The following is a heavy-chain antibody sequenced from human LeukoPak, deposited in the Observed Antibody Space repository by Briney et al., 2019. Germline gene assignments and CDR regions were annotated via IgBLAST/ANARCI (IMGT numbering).Heavy chain of an antibody. J-gene: IGHJ4*02. V-gene: IGHV1-3*01. Sequence: ASVKVSCKASGYTFTSYAMHWVRQAPGQRLEWMGWINAGNGNTKYSQKFQGRVTITRDTSASTAYMELGSLRPEDTAVYYCARPRSGGYFDYWGQGTLVTVSS. CDR2: INAGNGNT. CDR1: GYTFTSYA. D-gene: IGHD6-25*01. CDR3: ARPRSGGYFDY.